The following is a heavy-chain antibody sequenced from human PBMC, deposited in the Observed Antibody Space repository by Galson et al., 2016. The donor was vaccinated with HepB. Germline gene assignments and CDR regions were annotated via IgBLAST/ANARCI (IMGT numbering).Heavy chain of an antibody. D-gene: IGHD6-6*01. CDR2: ISGSGSST. CDR3: ASTPSSSIDFYYYGMDV. V-gene: IGHV3-23*01. CDR1: GFTFSTYA. J-gene: IGHJ6*04. Sequence: SLRLSCAASGFTFSTYAMTWVRQAPGKGLEWVSGISGSGSSTYYADAVRGRFTMSRDNSKNTRYLQMNSLRAEDTAVYYCASTPSSSIDFYYYGMDVWGKGTTVTCSS.